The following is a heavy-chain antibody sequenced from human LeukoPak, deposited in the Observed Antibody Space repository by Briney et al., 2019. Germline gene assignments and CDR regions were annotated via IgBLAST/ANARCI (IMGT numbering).Heavy chain of an antibody. CDR1: GFIFSNYD. Sequence: GGSLRLSCAASGFIFSNYDMHWVRQVSGKGLEWVSGICSAGDTYYPGSVKGRFTISRENAKNSLSLEMNSLGVEDTALYYCARKRCSGGSCYDDAFDIWGQGTMVTVSS. D-gene: IGHD2-15*01. CDR2: ICSAGDT. J-gene: IGHJ3*02. CDR3: ARKRCSGGSCYDDAFDI. V-gene: IGHV3-13*01.